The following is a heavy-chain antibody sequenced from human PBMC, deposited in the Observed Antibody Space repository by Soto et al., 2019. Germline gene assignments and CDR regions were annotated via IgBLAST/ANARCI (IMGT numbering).Heavy chain of an antibody. D-gene: IGHD2-21*01. CDR2: IVPLFGTT. Sequence: QLQLVQSGAELKEPGSSVKVSCKASGGTFGTSGVSWVRQVPGRGLEWMGRIVPLFGTTDYVQKFQGRVTMTADTAPGTAYMDLDSLTSDATAFYYCAIVAANYSESRRLFKPYWHRAIWWHGSMVTV. CDR3: AIVAANYSESRRLFKPYWHRAI. J-gene: IGHJ3*02. CDR1: GGTFGTSG. V-gene: IGHV1-69*06.